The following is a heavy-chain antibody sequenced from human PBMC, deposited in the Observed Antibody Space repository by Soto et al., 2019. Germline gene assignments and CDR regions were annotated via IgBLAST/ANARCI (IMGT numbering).Heavy chain of an antibody. D-gene: IGHD3-3*01. Sequence: SETLSLTCSVSGASISSGGFYWSWIRQHPGKGLEWIGYIYYSGSTNYNPSLKSRVTISVDTSKNQFSLKLSSVTAADTAVYYCARVQRSDDFWSGYPNNWFDPWGQGTLVTVSS. J-gene: IGHJ5*02. CDR3: ARVQRSDDFWSGYPNNWFDP. CDR1: GASISSGGFY. V-gene: IGHV4-61*08. CDR2: IYYSGST.